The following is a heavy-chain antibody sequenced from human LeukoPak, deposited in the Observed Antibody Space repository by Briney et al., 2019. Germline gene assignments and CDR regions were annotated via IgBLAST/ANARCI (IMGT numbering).Heavy chain of an antibody. D-gene: IGHD3-22*01. J-gene: IGHJ1*01. CDR3: ARPMIVVVITTGIQH. V-gene: IGHV3-30-3*01. CDR1: GFTFSSYA. CDR2: ISYDGSNK. Sequence: PGRSLRLSCAASGFTFSSYAMHWVRHAPGMGLEWVAVISYDGSNKYYADSVKGRFTISRDNSKNTLYLQMNSLRAEDTAVYYCARPMIVVVITTGIQHWGQGTLVTVSS.